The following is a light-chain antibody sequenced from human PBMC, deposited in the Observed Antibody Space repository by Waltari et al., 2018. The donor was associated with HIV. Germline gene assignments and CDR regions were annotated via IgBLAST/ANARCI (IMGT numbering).Light chain of an antibody. V-gene: IGLV10-54*01. J-gene: IGLJ2*01. Sequence: AGLSQPPSLSTGLGQTATLTCTGNSDNVGHQGAVWLQHHQGLPPRLLSHRNNNRPSGVSDRFSPPTSGNTAFLTIRGLRSEDEADYFCSAWDSSLTGWIFGGGTQLAVL. CDR1: SDNVGHQG. CDR2: RNN. CDR3: SAWDSSLTGWI.